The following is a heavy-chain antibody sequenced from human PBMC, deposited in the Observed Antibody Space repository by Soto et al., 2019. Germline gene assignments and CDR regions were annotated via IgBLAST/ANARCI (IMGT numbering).Heavy chain of an antibody. D-gene: IGHD3-10*01. CDR2: LNHSVST. J-gene: IGHJ6*02. V-gene: IGHV4-34*01. CDR1: GGSFSGYY. Sequence: QVQLQQWGAGLLKPSETLSLTCAVYGGSFSGYYWSWIRQPPGQGLEWIGELNHSVSTNYNPSLKSRVTISVDTSKNQVSLKLSSVTAADTAVYYCARGLITMVREHIRSYYYYYGMDVLGQGTTVTVSS. CDR3: ARGLITMVREHIRSYYYYYGMDV.